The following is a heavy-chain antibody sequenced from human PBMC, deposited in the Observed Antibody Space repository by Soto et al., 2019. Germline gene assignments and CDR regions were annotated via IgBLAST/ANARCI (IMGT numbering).Heavy chain of an antibody. CDR1: GDSISIGAYY. V-gene: IGHV4-31*03. D-gene: IGHD6-19*01. Sequence: QVQLQESGPGLVKPSQTLSLICNVSGDSISIGAYYWSWVRQFPGKGLEWIGYIYYTGCTYYTPSLKSRLAISVYPSNNHLSLNLNSVTAADTAVYYGASSRKCGWTCDHGGHGTLVIVSS. CDR3: ASSRKCGWTCDH. J-gene: IGHJ4*01. CDR2: IYYTGCT.